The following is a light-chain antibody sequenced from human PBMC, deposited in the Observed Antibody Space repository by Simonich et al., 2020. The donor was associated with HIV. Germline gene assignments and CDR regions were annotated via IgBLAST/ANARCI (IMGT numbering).Light chain of an antibody. CDR2: GAS. Sequence: EILMTQSPATLSVSPGERATLSCGTSQSVASNLAWYQQKHGQAPRLLIHGASTRATGIPARFSGSGSGTEFTLTISSLQSEDFAVYYCQQYNKWPPYTFGQGTKLEIK. CDR3: QQYNKWPPYT. V-gene: IGKV3-15*01. CDR1: QSVASN. J-gene: IGKJ2*01.